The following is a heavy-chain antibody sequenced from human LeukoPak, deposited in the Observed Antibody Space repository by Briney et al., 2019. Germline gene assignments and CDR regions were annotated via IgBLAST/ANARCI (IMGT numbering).Heavy chain of an antibody. CDR2: IIPILGIA. J-gene: IGHJ5*02. V-gene: IGHV1-69*02. Sequence: ASVKVSCKASGGTFSSYTISWVRQVPGQGLEWMGRIIPILGIANYAQKFQGRVTITADKSTSTAYMELSSLRSEDTAVYYCATRYCSSTSCPNWFDPWGQGTLVTVSS. CDR3: ATRYCSSTSCPNWFDP. D-gene: IGHD2-2*01. CDR1: GGTFSSYT.